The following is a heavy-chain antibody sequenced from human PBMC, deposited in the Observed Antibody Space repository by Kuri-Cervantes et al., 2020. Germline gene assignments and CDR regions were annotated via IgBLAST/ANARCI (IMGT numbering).Heavy chain of an antibody. J-gene: IGHJ5*02. CDR3: AKFYARRAAAINWFDP. D-gene: IGHD6-13*01. CDR2: ISGSGSST. CDR1: GFTFSSYA. V-gene: IGHV3-23*01. Sequence: ETLSLTCAASGFTFSSYAMSWVRQAPGKGLEWVSAISGSGSSTYYADSVKGRFTISRDNSKNTLYLQMNSLRAEDTAVYYCAKFYARRAAAINWFDPWGQGTLVTVSS.